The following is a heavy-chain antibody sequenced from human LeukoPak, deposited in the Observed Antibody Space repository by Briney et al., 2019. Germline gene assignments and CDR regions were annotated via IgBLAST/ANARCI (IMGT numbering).Heavy chain of an antibody. Sequence: PGGSLRLSCAVSGFTVDSAFVTWVRQPPGKGLECVGRIKSKTDGGTIDYAAPVKGRFTISRDDSKNTLFLQMNSLKTEDTAVYYCTAKPHVSVRDYWGQGTLVTVSS. V-gene: IGHV3-15*01. J-gene: IGHJ4*02. CDR3: TAKPHVSVRDY. CDR1: GFTVDSAF. CDR2: IKSKTDGGTI. D-gene: IGHD2-8*01.